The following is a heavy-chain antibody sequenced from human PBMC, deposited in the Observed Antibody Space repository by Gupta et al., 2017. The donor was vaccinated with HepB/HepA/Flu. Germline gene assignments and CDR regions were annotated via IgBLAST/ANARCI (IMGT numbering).Heavy chain of an antibody. D-gene: IGHD1-7*01. CDR3: ANNWNFPYYFYYMDV. V-gene: IGHV3-23*01. Sequence: EVQLLESGGGLVQPGGSLRLSCAASGFTFSSYVMSWVRQDPGKGLEWVSAIRGSGETTYYTDSVKGRFTISRDNSKNTLYLQMNSLRADDTAVYYCANNWNFPYYFYYMDVWGKGTTVTGSS. CDR1: GFTFSSYV. CDR2: IRGSGETT. J-gene: IGHJ6*03.